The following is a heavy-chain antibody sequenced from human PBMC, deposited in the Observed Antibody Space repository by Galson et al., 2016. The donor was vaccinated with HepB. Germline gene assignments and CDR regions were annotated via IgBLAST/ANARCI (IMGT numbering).Heavy chain of an antibody. J-gene: IGHJ3*02. Sequence: QSGAEVKKPGESLKISCQGSGDSFNIYWIAWVRQMSGKGLEWMGMVDPVDSEVRYSPSFQGQVIIPVDKSISTAYLQWSSLEASDTAMYYCVGGPRSGKWLQIGDIWGQVTMVTVSS. CDR1: GDSFNIYW. D-gene: IGHD5-24*01. CDR3: VGGPRSGKWLQIGDI. V-gene: IGHV5-51*01. CDR2: VDPVDSEV.